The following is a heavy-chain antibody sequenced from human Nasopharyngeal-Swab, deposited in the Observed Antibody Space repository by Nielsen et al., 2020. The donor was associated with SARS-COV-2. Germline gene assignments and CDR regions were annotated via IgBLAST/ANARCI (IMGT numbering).Heavy chain of an antibody. CDR3: ARSFGTMVRTVMLDY. D-gene: IGHD3-10*01. J-gene: IGHJ4*02. CDR1: GCSISSGWYY. Sequence: SETLSLTCTVSGCSISSGWYYWGWLRQPPGMGLEWIVSIYYRGNTYYNSFLKRRVTLSVDTSKNQFSLKLSSVTAADTAVYYCARSFGTMVRTVMLDYWGQGTLVTVSA. CDR2: IYYRGNT. V-gene: IGHV4-39*01.